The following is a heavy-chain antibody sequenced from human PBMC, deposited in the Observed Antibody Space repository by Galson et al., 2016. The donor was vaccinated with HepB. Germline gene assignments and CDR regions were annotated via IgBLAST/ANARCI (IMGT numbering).Heavy chain of an antibody. CDR3: ASDRGYSGYGAYNWFDP. CDR2: ISSSSAFI. CDR1: GFPFSRYG. V-gene: IGHV3-21*01. Sequence: SLRLSCAASGFPFSRYGMNWVRQAPGKGLEWVSSISSSSAFIYYADSLKGRFTISRDNAKDSLYLQINSLRGEDTAVYYCASDRGYSGYGAYNWFDPWGQGTLVTVSS. J-gene: IGHJ5*02. D-gene: IGHD5-12*01.